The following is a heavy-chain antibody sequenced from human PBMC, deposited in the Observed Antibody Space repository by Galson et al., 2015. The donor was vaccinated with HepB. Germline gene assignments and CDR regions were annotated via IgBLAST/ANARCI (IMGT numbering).Heavy chain of an antibody. CDR2: TYYRSKWYN. V-gene: IGHV6-1*01. Sequence: AISGDSVSSNSAAWNWIRQSPSRGLEWLGRTYYRSKWYNDYAVSVKSRITINPDTSKNQFSLQLNSVTPEDTAVYYCARDRIAVAGIGDAFDIWGQGTMVTVSS. CDR1: GDSVSSNSAA. D-gene: IGHD6-19*01. J-gene: IGHJ3*02. CDR3: ARDRIAVAGIGDAFDI.